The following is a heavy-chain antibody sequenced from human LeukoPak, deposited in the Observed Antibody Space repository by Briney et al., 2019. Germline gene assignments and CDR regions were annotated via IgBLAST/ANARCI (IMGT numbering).Heavy chain of an antibody. Sequence: ASVKVSCKASGYTFTSFGISLVRQAPGQGLEGMGWIGAYNGNTKYGQKLQGRVTMTTDTSTSTAYMELRSLRSDDAAVYYCARDQMNIAAAGAYFDYWGQGTLVTVSS. CDR3: ARDQMNIAAAGAYFDY. CDR1: GYTFTSFG. CDR2: IGAYNGNT. D-gene: IGHD6-13*01. V-gene: IGHV1-18*01. J-gene: IGHJ4*02.